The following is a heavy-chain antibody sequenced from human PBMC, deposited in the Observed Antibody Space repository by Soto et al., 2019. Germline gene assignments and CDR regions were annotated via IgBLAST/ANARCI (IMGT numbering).Heavy chain of an antibody. CDR3: AYSSTPFDY. V-gene: IGHV3-33*07. D-gene: IGHD6-13*01. J-gene: IGHJ4*02. CDR1: GFTFSRVW. CDR2: IWYDGSNK. Sequence: PGGSLRLSCAASGFTFSRVWMSWVRQAPGKGLEWVAVIWYDGSNKYYADSVKGRFTISRDNSKNTLYLQMNSLRAEDTAVYYCAYSSTPFDYWGQGTLVTVSS.